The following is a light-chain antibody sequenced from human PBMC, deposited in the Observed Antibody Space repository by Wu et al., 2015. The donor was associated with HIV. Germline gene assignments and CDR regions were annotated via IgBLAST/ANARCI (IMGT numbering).Light chain of an antibody. CDR1: QSVNSD. Sequence: EIVMTQSPATLTVSPGERVTLSCRASQSVNSDLAWYQHIPGQAPRLLIYDASTRATGVPARFSGSGSGTEFILTISSIQSEDSAVYFCQQYNIWPPVTFGQGTKVEIK. J-gene: IGKJ1*01. CDR2: DAS. CDR3: QQYNIWPPVT. V-gene: IGKV3-15*01.